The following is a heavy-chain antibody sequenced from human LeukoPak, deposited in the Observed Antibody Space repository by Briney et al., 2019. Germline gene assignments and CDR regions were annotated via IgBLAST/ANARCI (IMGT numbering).Heavy chain of an antibody. Sequence: GASVKVSCKTSGYTFTAYHMHWVRQALGQGLEFMGWIYPPTGGTILAEKFQGRVTMTRDTSITTAYMELSGLNFDDTAVYYCVRENWYYDHWGQGTLVTVSS. V-gene: IGHV1-2*02. J-gene: IGHJ4*02. D-gene: IGHD3-16*01. CDR1: GYTFTAYH. CDR3: VRENWYYDH. CDR2: IYPPTGGT.